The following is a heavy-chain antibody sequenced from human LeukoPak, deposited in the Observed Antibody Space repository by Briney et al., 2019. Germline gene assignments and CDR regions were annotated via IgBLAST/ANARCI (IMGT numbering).Heavy chain of an antibody. D-gene: IGHD3-22*01. V-gene: IGHV1-69*13. CDR2: IIPIFGTA. Sequence: ASVKVSCKASGGTFSSYAISWVRQALGQGLEWMGGIIPIFGTANYAQKFQGRVTITADESTSTAYMELSSLRSEDTAVYYCARQAQGGYYDSSGYYDYWGQGTLVTVSS. J-gene: IGHJ4*02. CDR3: ARQAQGGYYDSSGYYDY. CDR1: GGTFSSYA.